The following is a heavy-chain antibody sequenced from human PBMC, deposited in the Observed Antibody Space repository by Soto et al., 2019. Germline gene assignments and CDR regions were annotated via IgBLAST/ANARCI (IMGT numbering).Heavy chain of an antibody. J-gene: IGHJ6*02. V-gene: IGHV2-5*02. CDR2: IYWDDDK. CDR3: VQSRCGGDCLQSYSSHSYYGLDV. Sequence: QITLKESGPTLVKPTQTLTLTCTFSGLSLSTTGVGVGWIRQPPGKALEWLALIYWDDDKRYSPSLKSRLTITKDTSKNQVIITMTNIDPVDTATYYCVQSRCGGDCLQSYSSHSYYGLDVWGQGTTVTVSS. D-gene: IGHD2-21*02. CDR1: GLSLSTTGVG.